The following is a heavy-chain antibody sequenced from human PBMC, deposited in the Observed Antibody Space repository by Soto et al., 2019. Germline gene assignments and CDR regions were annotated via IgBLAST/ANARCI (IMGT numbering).Heavy chain of an antibody. Sequence: SETLSLTCAVSGGSISSGGYSWSWIRQPPGKGLEWIGYIYHSGSTYYNPSLKSRVTISADMSKNQFSLKLSSVTAADTAVYYCARGPDSCGQGTLVTVSS. J-gene: IGHJ4*02. D-gene: IGHD2-2*01. CDR3: ARGPDS. CDR1: GGSISSGGYS. CDR2: IYHSGST. V-gene: IGHV4-30-2*01.